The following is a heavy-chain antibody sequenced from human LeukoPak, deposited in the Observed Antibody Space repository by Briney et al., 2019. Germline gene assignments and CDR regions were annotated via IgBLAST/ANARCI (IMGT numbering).Heavy chain of an antibody. CDR3: ARSYCSRTSFKKGSNYYYMDV. CDR1: GFTFSDYY. J-gene: IGHJ6*03. D-gene: IGHD2-2*01. Sequence: GGSLRLSCAASGFTFSDYYMSWIRQAPGKGLEWVSYISSSGSTIYYADSVKGRFTISRDNAKNSLYLQMNSLRAEDTAVYYCARSYCSRTSFKKGSNYYYMDVWGKGTTVTVSS. CDR2: ISSSGSTI. V-gene: IGHV3-11*04.